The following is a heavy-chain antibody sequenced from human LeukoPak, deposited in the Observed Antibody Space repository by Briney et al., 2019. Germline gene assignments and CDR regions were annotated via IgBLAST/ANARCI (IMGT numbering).Heavy chain of an antibody. CDR3: ATRPDIAAAGPGWFDP. V-gene: IGHV4-34*01. D-gene: IGHD6-13*01. Sequence: PSETLSLTCAVYGGSLSGYYWSWIRQPPGKGLEWIGEINHSGSTNYNPSLKSRVTISVDTSKNQFSLKLSSVTAADTAVYYCATRPDIAAAGPGWFDPWGQGTLVTVSS. CDR2: INHSGST. J-gene: IGHJ5*02. CDR1: GGSLSGYY.